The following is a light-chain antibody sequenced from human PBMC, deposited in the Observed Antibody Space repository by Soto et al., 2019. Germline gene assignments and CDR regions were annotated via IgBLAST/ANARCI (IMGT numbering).Light chain of an antibody. Sequence: QSVLTQPPSVSGAPGQRVTMSCTGSSSNVGAGYDVHWYQHLPGTAPKLLIYANNTRPSGVPDRFSGSKSGTSASLAISGLQAEDEADYYCQSYDSSLNSRVFGGGTQLTVL. CDR1: SSNVGAGYD. J-gene: IGLJ2*01. CDR3: QSYDSSLNSRV. V-gene: IGLV1-40*01. CDR2: ANN.